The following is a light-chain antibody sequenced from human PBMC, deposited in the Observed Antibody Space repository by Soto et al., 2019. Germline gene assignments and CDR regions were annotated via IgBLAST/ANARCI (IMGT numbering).Light chain of an antibody. CDR3: HQYGSSPAT. Sequence: IVLTQSAGTLSLSPGERATVSCRASQSVSNNYLAWYQQKPGQAPRLLIYGASNRATGIPDRFSGSGSGTDFTLTISRLEPEDFAVYYCHQYGSSPATFGQGTRLEIK. J-gene: IGKJ5*01. CDR1: QSVSNNY. CDR2: GAS. V-gene: IGKV3-20*01.